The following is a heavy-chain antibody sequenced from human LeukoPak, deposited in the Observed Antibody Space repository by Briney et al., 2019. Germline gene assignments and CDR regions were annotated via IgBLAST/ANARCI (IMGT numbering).Heavy chain of an antibody. CDR3: ARWNYDNGAYYLDY. D-gene: IGHD3-22*01. V-gene: IGHV3-66*01. Sequence: GGSLRLSCAASGFTVSSNYMSWVRQAPGKGLEWVSVIYSGGSTYYADSVKGRFTISRDNSKNTLYLQMNSLRAEDTAVYYCARWNYDNGAYYLDYWGRGTLVTVSS. CDR2: IYSGGST. J-gene: IGHJ4*02. CDR1: GFTVSSNY.